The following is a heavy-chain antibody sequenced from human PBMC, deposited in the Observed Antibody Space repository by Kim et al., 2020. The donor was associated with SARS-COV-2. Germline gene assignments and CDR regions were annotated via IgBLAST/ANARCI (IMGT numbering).Heavy chain of an antibody. J-gene: IGHJ6*02. Sequence: SETLSLTCTVSGGSISSYYWSWIRQPPGKGLEWIGYIYYSGSTNYNPSLKSRVTISVDTSKNQFSLKLSSVTAADTAVYYCAREQWLPPGVYGMDVWGQGTTVTVSS. V-gene: IGHV4-59*01. CDR2: IYYSGST. D-gene: IGHD6-19*01. CDR3: AREQWLPPGVYGMDV. CDR1: GGSISSYY.